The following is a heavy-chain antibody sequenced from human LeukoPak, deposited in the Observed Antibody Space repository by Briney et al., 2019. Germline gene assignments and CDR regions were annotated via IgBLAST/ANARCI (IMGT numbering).Heavy chain of an antibody. Sequence: ASVKVSCKASGYTFTGYYMHWVRQAPGQGLEWMGWINPNSGGTNYAQKFQGRVTMTRDTSISIAYMELSRLRSDDTAVYYCARKNYDSSGYYDPCFDYWGQGTLVTVSS. J-gene: IGHJ4*02. D-gene: IGHD3-22*01. CDR1: GYTFTGYY. CDR2: INPNSGGT. V-gene: IGHV1-2*02. CDR3: ARKNYDSSGYYDPCFDY.